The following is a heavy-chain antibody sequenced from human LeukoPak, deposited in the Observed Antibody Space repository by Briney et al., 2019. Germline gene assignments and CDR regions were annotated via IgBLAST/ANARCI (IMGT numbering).Heavy chain of an antibody. D-gene: IGHD6-19*01. CDR2: IYSGGST. CDR1: GFTVSSNY. CDR3: ARDGYSSGWYFVY. V-gene: IGHV3-66*01. Sequence: GGSLRLSCAASGFTVSSNYMSWVRQAPGKGLGWVSVIYSGGSTYYADSVKGRFTISRDNSKNTLYLQMNSLRAEDTAVYYCARDGYSSGWYFVYWGQGTLVTVSS. J-gene: IGHJ4*02.